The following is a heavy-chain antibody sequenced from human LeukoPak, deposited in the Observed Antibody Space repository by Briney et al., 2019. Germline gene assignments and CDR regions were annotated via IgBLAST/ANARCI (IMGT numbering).Heavy chain of an antibody. CDR1: GFTFDDYG. D-gene: IGHD6-13*01. V-gene: IGHV3-20*04. Sequence: RSGGSLRLSCAASGFTFDDYGMSWVRQAPGKGLEWVSGINWNGGSTGYADSVRGRFAISRDNAQNSLYLQMNSLRAEDTAMYFCARVGSSAYFYYYMDVWGKGTTVTVSS. CDR2: INWNGGST. J-gene: IGHJ6*03. CDR3: ARVGSSAYFYYYMDV.